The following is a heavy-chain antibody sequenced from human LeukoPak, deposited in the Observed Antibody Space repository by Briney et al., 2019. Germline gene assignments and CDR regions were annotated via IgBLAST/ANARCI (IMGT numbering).Heavy chain of an antibody. Sequence: PWGSLRLSCAASGFTFSSYSMNWVRQAPGKGLEWVSYISSSGSTIYYADSVKGRFNISRDNAKNSLYLQMSSLRDEDTAVYHCAKDDYWGQGTLVTVSS. J-gene: IGHJ4*02. CDR3: AKDDY. CDR2: ISSSGSTI. V-gene: IGHV3-48*02. CDR1: GFTFSSYS.